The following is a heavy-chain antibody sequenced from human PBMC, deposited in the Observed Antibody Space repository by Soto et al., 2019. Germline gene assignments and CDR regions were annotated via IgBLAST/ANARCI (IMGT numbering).Heavy chain of an antibody. V-gene: IGHV2-5*02. CDR1: GFSLSTSGVG. CDR2: IYWDDDK. CDR3: ARPYYYGSGRLYWYSDL. J-gene: IGHJ2*01. D-gene: IGHD3-10*01. Sequence: QITLKESGPTLVKPTQTLTLTCTFSGFSLSTSGVGVGWIRQPPGKALEWLALIYWDDDKRYSPSLKSRLTITKDTSKNQVVLTMTNMDPVDTATYYCARPYYYGSGRLYWYSDLWGRGTLVTVSS.